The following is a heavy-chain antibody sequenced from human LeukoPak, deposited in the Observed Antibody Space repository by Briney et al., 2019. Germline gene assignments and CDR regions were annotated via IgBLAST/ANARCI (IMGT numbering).Heavy chain of an antibody. V-gene: IGHV3-43*02. J-gene: IGHJ3*02. CDR2: ISGDGGST. Sequence: GGSLRLSCAASGFTFDDYAMHWVRQAPGKGLEWVSLISGDGGSTYYADSVRGRFTISRDNSKDSLYLQMNSLRTGDTALYYCAKVEGGYCSGGSCFGAFDIWGQGTMVTVSS. CDR1: GFTFDDYA. D-gene: IGHD2-15*01. CDR3: AKVEGGYCSGGSCFGAFDI.